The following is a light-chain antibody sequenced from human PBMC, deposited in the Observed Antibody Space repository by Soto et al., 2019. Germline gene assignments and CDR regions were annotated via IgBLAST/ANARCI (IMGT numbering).Light chain of an antibody. J-gene: IGKJ1*01. CDR3: QHYNSYSEA. CDR1: QTISSW. Sequence: DIQMTQSPSTLSRSVRNRITLTWRASQTISSWLAWYQQKPGKANKLLIYKASTLKSGVPSRFSGSGSGTEFTLTISSLQPDEFATYYCQHYNSYSEAFGEGTKVDIK. CDR2: KAS. V-gene: IGKV1-5*03.